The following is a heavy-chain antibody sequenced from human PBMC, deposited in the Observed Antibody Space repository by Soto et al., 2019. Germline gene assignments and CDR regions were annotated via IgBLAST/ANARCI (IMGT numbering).Heavy chain of an antibody. CDR2: ISAYNGNT. V-gene: IGHV1-18*01. Sequence: ASVKVSCKASGYTFTSYGISWVRQAPGQGLEWMGWISAYNGNTNYAQKLQGRVTMTTDTSTSTAYMELRSLRSDDTAVYYCASVPSLMTPKAYYMDVWGKGTTVTVSS. CDR1: GYTFTSYG. J-gene: IGHJ6*03. D-gene: IGHD2-8*01. CDR3: ASVPSLMTPKAYYMDV.